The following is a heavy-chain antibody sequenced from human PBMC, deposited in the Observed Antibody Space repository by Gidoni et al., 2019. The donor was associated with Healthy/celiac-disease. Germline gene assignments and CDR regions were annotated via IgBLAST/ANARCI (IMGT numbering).Heavy chain of an antibody. CDR1: GGSISSGSYY. CDR2: IYTSGST. CDR3: ARDSGSYGGDY. Sequence: QVQLQESGPGLVKPSQTLSLTCTVSGGSISSGSYYWRWIRQPAGKGLEWIGRIYTSGSTNYNPSLKSRVTISVDTSKNQFSLKLSSVTAADTAVYYCARDSGSYGGDYWGQGTLVTVSS. J-gene: IGHJ4*02. D-gene: IGHD1-26*01. V-gene: IGHV4-61*02.